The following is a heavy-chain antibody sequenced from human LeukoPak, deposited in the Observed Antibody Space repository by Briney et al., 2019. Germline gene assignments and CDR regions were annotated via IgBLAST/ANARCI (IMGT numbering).Heavy chain of an antibody. CDR1: GFTFSSYG. D-gene: IGHD5-18*01. J-gene: IGHJ4*02. V-gene: IGHV3-30*02. Sequence: GGPLRLSCAASGFTFSSYGMHWVRQAPGKGLEWVAFIRYDGSNKYYADSVKGRFTISRDNSKNTLYLQMNSLRAEDTAVYYCAKDAYRGYSYGYSAGSFDYWGQGTLVTVSS. CDR3: AKDAYRGYSYGYSAGSFDY. CDR2: IRYDGSNK.